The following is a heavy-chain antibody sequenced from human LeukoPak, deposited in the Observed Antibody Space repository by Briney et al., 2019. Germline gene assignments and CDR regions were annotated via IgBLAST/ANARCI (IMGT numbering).Heavy chain of an antibody. V-gene: IGHV4-59*01. J-gene: IGHJ4*02. CDR3: ARGLNLYNWNYFAAV. CDR2: ISYSGST. D-gene: IGHD1-7*01. CDR1: GGSISSYY. Sequence: SETLSLTCTVSGGSISSYYWSWIRQPPGKGLEWIGYISYSGSTNYNPSLKSRVTISVDTSKNQFSLKLTSVTAADTAVYYCARGLNLYNWNYFAAVWGQGTLVTVSS.